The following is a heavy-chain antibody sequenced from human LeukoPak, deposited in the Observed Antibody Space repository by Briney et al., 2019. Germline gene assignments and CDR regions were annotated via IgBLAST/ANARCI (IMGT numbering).Heavy chain of an antibody. CDR3: ARGAPTTRIGAGRFDY. D-gene: IGHD5-12*01. J-gene: IGHJ4*02. V-gene: IGHV1-46*01. CDR1: GYSLTNYY. CDR2: INPSGGST. Sequence: GASVKVSCKAFGYSLTNYYVHWVRQAPGQGLEWMREINPSGGSTSYARKFQGRITVTRDTYTNTVYMDLSSLRSEDTATYYCARGAPTTRIGAGRFDYWGQGSLLTVAS.